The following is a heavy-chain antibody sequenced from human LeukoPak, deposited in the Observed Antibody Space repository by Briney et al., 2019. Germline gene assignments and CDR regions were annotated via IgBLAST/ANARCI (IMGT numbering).Heavy chain of an antibody. J-gene: IGHJ6*02. CDR1: GFTFSSYA. CDR3: ARVFVGSSSWFPPSGMDV. CDR2: ISGSGGST. Sequence: GGSLRLSCAASGFTFSSYAMSWVRQAPGKGLEWVSAISGSGGSTYYADSVKGRFTISRDNSKNTLYLQMNSLRAEDTAVYYCARVFVGSSSWFPPSGMDVWGQGTTVTVSS. D-gene: IGHD6-13*01. V-gene: IGHV3-23*01.